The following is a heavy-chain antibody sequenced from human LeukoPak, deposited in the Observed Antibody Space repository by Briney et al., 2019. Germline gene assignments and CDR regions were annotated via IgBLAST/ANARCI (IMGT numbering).Heavy chain of an antibody. D-gene: IGHD3-3*01. CDR1: GFTFSSYW. V-gene: IGHV3-74*01. Sequence: GGSLRLSCAASGFTFSSYWMHWVRQAPGKGLVWVSRINSDGSITNYADSVKGRFTISRDNAKNTLYLQKNSLRAEDTAVYYCSRTLFGVVNYWGQGTLVTVSS. CDR2: INSDGSIT. CDR3: SRTLFGVVNY. J-gene: IGHJ4*02.